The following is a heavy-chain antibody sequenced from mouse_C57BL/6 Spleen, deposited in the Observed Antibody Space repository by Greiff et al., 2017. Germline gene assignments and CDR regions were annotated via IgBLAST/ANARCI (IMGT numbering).Heavy chain of an antibody. J-gene: IGHJ4*01. Sequence: QVQLKESGPGLVQPSQSLSITCTVSGFSLTSYGVHWVRQSPGKGLEWLGVIWRGGSTDYNAAFMSRLSITKDNSKSQVFFKMNSLQADDTAIYYCAKKGWDAIYAMGYWGQGTSVTVAS. CDR1: GFSLTSYG. CDR3: AKKGWDAIYAMGY. V-gene: IGHV2-5*01. D-gene: IGHD4-1*01. CDR2: IWRGGST.